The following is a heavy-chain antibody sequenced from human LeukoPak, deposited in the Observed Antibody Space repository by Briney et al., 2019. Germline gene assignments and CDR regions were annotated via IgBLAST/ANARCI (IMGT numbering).Heavy chain of an antibody. J-gene: IGHJ4*02. CDR2: IRSKAYGGTT. CDR1: GFTFGDYA. CDR3: TREPVGIVGAPFDY. D-gene: IGHD1-26*01. V-gene: IGHV3-49*04. Sequence: PGRSLRLSCTASGFTFGDYAMSWVRQAPGKGLEWVGFIRSKAYGGTTEYAASVKGRFTISRDDSKSIAYLQMNSLKTEDTAVYYCTREPVGIVGAPFDYWGQGTLVTVSS.